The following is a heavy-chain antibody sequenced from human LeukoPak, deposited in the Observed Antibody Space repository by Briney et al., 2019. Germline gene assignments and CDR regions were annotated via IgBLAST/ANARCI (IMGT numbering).Heavy chain of an antibody. Sequence: GASVKVSCKASGYTFTGYYMHWVRQAPGQGLEWMGWINPNSGGTNYAQKFQGWVTMTRDTSISTAYMELSRLRSDDTAVYYCARDQAGGANYYGSGRYFDYWGQGTLVTVSS. V-gene: IGHV1-2*04. CDR2: INPNSGGT. J-gene: IGHJ4*02. D-gene: IGHD3-10*01. CDR3: ARDQAGGANYYGSGRYFDY. CDR1: GYTFTGYY.